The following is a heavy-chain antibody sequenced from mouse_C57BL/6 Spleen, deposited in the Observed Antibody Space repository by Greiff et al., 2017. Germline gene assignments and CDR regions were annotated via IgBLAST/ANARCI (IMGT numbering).Heavy chain of an antibody. CDR1: GFSFNTYA. CDR3: VRATLFDV. Sequence: EVKLVESGGGLVQPKGSLKLSCAASGFSFNTYAMNWVRQAPGKGLAWVARIRSKSNNYETYCADSVKDRFTISRDYSESMLYLQMNNLKTEDTAMDYSVRATLFDVWGTGTTVTVSS. J-gene: IGHJ1*03. CDR2: IRSKSNNYET. V-gene: IGHV10-1*01.